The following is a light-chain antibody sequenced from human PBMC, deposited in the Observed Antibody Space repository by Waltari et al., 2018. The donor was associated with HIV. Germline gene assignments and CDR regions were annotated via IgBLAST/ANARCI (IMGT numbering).Light chain of an antibody. V-gene: IGLV1-47*01. CDR3: GAWDDSLNGFYV. J-gene: IGLJ1*01. CDR2: RGT. Sequence: QSVLTQPPSASATPGQRVTISCSGRSSNIGPNSFFWYRRVAGMAPKLHSFRGTERPAGVPDRFSGSRSGTSASLVSSGLRSEDEAEYYCGAWDDSLNGFYVFGSGTMVTVL. CDR1: SSNIGPNS.